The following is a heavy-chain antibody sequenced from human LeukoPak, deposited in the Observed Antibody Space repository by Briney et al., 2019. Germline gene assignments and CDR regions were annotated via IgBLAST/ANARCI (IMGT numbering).Heavy chain of an antibody. Sequence: PSETLSLTCTVSGGSISSYYWSWIRQPPGKGLEWIGYIYYSGSTNYNPSLKSRVTISVDTSKNQFSLKLSSVTAADTAVYYCARGRVPAAMQTNWFDPWGQGTLVTVSS. CDR3: ARGRVPAAMQTNWFDP. V-gene: IGHV4-59*12. D-gene: IGHD2-2*01. CDR2: IYYSGST. CDR1: GGSISSYY. J-gene: IGHJ5*02.